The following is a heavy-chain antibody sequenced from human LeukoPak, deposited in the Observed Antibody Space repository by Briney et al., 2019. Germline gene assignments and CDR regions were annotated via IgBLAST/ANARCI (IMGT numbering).Heavy chain of an antibody. Sequence: GGSLTLSCAASGFTFSIYAMTWLRQAPGKGLEWVSSIVGSGGRTYYADSVKGRFTISRDNAKNSLYLKKNILRAEDTGVYYCARDRSPVGYGGQGTLVAVSA. CDR1: GFTFSIYA. V-gene: IGHV3-23*01. D-gene: IGHD4-23*01. CDR2: IVGSGGRT. CDR3: ARDRSPVGY. J-gene: IGHJ4*02.